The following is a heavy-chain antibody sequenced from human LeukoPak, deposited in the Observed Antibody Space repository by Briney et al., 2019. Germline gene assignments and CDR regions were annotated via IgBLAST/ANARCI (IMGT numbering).Heavy chain of an antibody. D-gene: IGHD2-2*01. Sequence: GASVRVSCKASGYTFTSYYMHWVRQAPGQGLEWMGIINPSGGSTSYAQKFQGRVTMTTDTSTSTAYMELRSLRSDDTAVYYCARVEVPAGHRESDYWGQGTLVTVSS. J-gene: IGHJ4*02. CDR3: ARVEVPAGHRESDY. CDR1: GYTFTSYY. V-gene: IGHV1-46*01. CDR2: INPSGGST.